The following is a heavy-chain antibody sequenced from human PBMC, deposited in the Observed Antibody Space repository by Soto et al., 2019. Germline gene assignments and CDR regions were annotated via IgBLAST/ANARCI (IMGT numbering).Heavy chain of an antibody. V-gene: IGHV1-18*04. Sequence: ASVKVSCKASGYTFTSYGISWVRQAPGQGLEWMGWISASNGNTNYAQKLQGRVTMTTDTSTSTAYMELRSLRSDDTAVYYCARDLPIITMVRRDYYYGMDVWGQGTTVTVSS. D-gene: IGHD3-10*01. CDR3: ARDLPIITMVRRDYYYGMDV. CDR1: GYTFTSYG. CDR2: ISASNGNT. J-gene: IGHJ6*02.